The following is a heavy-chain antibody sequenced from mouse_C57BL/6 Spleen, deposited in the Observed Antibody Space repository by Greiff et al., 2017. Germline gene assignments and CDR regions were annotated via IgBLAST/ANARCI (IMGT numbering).Heavy chain of an antibody. V-gene: IGHV1-55*01. CDR3: AREAAQARFDY. CDR2: IYPGNGST. J-gene: IGHJ2*01. CDR1: GYTFTSYW. D-gene: IGHD3-2*02. Sequence: QVQLQQPGAELVKPGASVKMSCKASGYTFTSYWITWVKQRPGQGLEWIGDIYPGNGSTNYNEKFKSKATLTVDPSSSTAYMQLRSLTSADAAVYYCAREAAQARFDYWGQGTTLTVSS.